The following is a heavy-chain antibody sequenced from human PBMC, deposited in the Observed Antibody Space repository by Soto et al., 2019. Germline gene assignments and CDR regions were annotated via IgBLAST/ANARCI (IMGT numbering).Heavy chain of an antibody. V-gene: IGHV3-30*03. CDR2: ISYDGKNK. J-gene: IGHJ4*02. Sequence: QVQLVESGGGVVQPGSSLRLSCVASRFPFSSYGMHWARQAPGKGLEWVALISYDGKNKYYTDSVKGRFTISRDNSKNTLYLQMSSLRVEDTAVYYCAGGQYYFDYCGQGILVSVSS. CDR1: RFPFSSYG. D-gene: IGHD2-15*01. CDR3: AGGQYYFDY.